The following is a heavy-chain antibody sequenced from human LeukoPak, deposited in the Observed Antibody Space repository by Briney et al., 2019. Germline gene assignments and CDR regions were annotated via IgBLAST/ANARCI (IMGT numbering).Heavy chain of an antibody. V-gene: IGHV1-69*04. CDR3: ARGGGSYSDDAFDI. CDR1: GGTFSSYA. CDR2: IIPIFGIA. J-gene: IGHJ3*02. D-gene: IGHD1-26*01. Sequence: GSSVKVSCKASGGTFSSYAISWVRQAPGQGLEWMGRIIPIFGIANYAQKFQGRVTITADKSTGTAYMELSSLRSEDTAVYYCARGGGSYSDDAFDIWGQGTMVTVSS.